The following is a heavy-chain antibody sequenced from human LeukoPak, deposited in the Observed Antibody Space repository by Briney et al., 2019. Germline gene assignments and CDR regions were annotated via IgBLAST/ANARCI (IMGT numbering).Heavy chain of an antibody. CDR1: GGSISSGGYS. CDR2: IYYSGST. Sequence: SETLSLTCAVSGGSISSGGYSWSWIRQPPGKGLEWIGYIYYSGSTNYNPSLKSRVTISVDTSKNQFSVKLSSVTAADTAVYYCARLLTGSFYGMDVWGQGTTVTVSS. CDR3: ARLLTGSFYGMDV. D-gene: IGHD2-15*01. J-gene: IGHJ6*02. V-gene: IGHV4-61*08.